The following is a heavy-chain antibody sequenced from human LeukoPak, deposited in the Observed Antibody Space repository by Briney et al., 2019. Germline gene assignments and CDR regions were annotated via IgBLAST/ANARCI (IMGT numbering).Heavy chain of an antibody. CDR2: INHSGST. CDR3: SRARLDLPDAFDI. Sequence: SETLSLTCAVYGGSFSGYYWSRIRQPPGKGLEWIGEINHSGSTNYNPSLKSRVTISVDTSKNQFSLKLNSVTAADTAVYYCSRARLDLPDAFDIWGKGTTVTVSS. CDR1: GGSFSGYY. D-gene: IGHD3-22*01. V-gene: IGHV4-34*01. J-gene: IGHJ3*02.